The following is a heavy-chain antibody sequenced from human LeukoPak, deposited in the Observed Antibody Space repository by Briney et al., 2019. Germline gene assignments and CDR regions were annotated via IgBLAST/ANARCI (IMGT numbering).Heavy chain of an antibody. D-gene: IGHD6-19*01. Sequence: SVKVSCKASGYTFPSYFMHWVRQAPGQGLEWMGGIIPIFGTANYAQKFQGRVTITADESTSTAYMELSSLRSEDTAVYYCARYSSGWYHADYWGQGTLVTVSS. CDR3: ARYSSGWYHADY. CDR2: IIPIFGTA. J-gene: IGHJ4*02. CDR1: GYTFPSYF. V-gene: IGHV1-69*13.